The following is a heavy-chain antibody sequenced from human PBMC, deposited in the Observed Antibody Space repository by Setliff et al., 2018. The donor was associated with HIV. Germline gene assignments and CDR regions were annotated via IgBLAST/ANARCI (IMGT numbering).Heavy chain of an antibody. CDR1: GDSFTSRSYY. D-gene: IGHD2-2*01. CDR3: ARHAGRENQLPHTHYYYMDV. CDR2: IFYSGIT. Sequence: SETLSLTCTVSGDSFTSRSYYWGWIRQPPGKGLEWIGSIFYSGITYYNPSLKSRVTISVDTSKNQFSLNLTSVTAADTAVYYCARHAGRENQLPHTHYYYMDVWGKGATVTVSS. J-gene: IGHJ6*03. V-gene: IGHV4-39*01.